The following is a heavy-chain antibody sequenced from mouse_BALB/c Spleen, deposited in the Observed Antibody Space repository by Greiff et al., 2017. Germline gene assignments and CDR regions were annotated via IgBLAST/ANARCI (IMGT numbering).Heavy chain of an antibody. D-gene: IGHD2-2*01. CDR2: ISYSGST. CDR3: ASGGIGLRNFDY. Sequence: EVKLQESGPGLVKPSQSLSLTCTVTGYSITSDYAWNWIRQFPGNKLEWMGYISYSGSTSYNPSLKSRISITRDTSKNQFFLQLNSVTTEDTATYYCASGGIGLRNFDYWGQGTTLTVSS. CDR1: GYSITSDYA. V-gene: IGHV3-2*02. J-gene: IGHJ2*01.